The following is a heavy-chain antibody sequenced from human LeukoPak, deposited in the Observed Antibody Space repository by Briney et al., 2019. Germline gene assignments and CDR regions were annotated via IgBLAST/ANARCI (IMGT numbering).Heavy chain of an antibody. CDR2: IIPIFGTA. Sequence: SVKVSCKASGGTFSSYAISWVRQAPGQGLEWMGGIIPIFGTANYAQKFQGRVTITADESTSTAYMELSSLRSEDTAVCYCARGQDSSGWWTFDYWGQGTLVTVSS. CDR1: GGTFSSYA. D-gene: IGHD6-19*01. V-gene: IGHV1-69*13. J-gene: IGHJ4*02. CDR3: ARGQDSSGWWTFDY.